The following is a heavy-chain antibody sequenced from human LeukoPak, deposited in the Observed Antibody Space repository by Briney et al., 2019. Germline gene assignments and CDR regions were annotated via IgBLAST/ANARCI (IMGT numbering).Heavy chain of an antibody. CDR2: INPSGNST. CDR3: ARDSSKGRVVTP. CDR1: GYTFTSYY. V-gene: IGHV1-46*03. D-gene: IGHD4-23*01. J-gene: IGHJ5*02. Sequence: GASVKVSCKASGYTFTSYYMHWVRQAPGQGLEWMGIINPSGNSTNYAQKFQGRVTMTRDTSTSTVYMELSSLNSEDTAVYYCARDSSKGRVVTPWGQGTLVTVSS.